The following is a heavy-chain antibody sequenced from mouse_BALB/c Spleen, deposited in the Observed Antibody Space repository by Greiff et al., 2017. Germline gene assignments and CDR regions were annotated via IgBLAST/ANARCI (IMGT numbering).Heavy chain of an antibody. Sequence: QVQLQQYGAELMKPGASVKISCKATGYTFSSYWIEWVKQRPGHGLEWIGEILPGSGSTNYNEKFKGKATFTADTSSNTAYMQLSSLTSEDSAVYYCAEYGPLFAYWGQGTLVTVSA. CDR1: GYTFSSYW. CDR2: ILPGSGST. J-gene: IGHJ3*01. D-gene: IGHD1-2*01. CDR3: AEYGPLFAY. V-gene: IGHV1-9*01.